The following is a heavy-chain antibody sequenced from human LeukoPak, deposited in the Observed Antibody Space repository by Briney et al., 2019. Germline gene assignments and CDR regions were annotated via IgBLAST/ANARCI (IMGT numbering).Heavy chain of an antibody. Sequence: GRSLRLSCAASGFTFDGYAMHWVRQAPGKGLEWVSGISWNSGSIAYADSVKGRFTISRDNAKNSLYLQMNSLRAEDTALYYCAKAIRGSYFDYWGQGTLVTVSS. J-gene: IGHJ4*02. V-gene: IGHV3-9*01. CDR1: GFTFDGYA. CDR2: ISWNSGSI. D-gene: IGHD1-26*01. CDR3: AKAIRGSYFDY.